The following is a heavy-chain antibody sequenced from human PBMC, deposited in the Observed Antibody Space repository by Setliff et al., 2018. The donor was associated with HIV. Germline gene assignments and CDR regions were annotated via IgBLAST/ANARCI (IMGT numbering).Heavy chain of an antibody. CDR1: GGSFSGNH. CDR2: VLYNGGT. V-gene: IGHV4-34*12. J-gene: IGHJ3*02. CDR3: RVWILRDTSDI. Sequence: PSETLSLTCTIYGGSFSGNHWSWIRQYPGNGLEWIGEVLYNGGTRYNPSLENRVSMSVDTSKNQFSLKLLSVTAADTAVYYCRVWILRDTSDIWGQGTVVTVSS. D-gene: IGHD1-1*01.